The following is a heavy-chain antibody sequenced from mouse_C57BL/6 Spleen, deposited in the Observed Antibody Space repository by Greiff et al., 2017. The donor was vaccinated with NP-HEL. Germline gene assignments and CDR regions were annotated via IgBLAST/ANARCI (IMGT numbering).Heavy chain of an antibody. CDR2: IYPGDGDT. J-gene: IGHJ4*01. CDR1: GYAFSSSW. V-gene: IGHV1-82*01. D-gene: IGHD1-1*01. Sequence: QVQLKESGPELVKPGASVKISCKASGYAFSSSWMNWVKQRPGKGLEWIGRIYPGDGDTNYNGKFKGKATLTADKSSSTAYMQLSSLTSEDSAVYFCARGDYYYGSPWGQGTSVTVSS. CDR3: ARGDYYYGSP.